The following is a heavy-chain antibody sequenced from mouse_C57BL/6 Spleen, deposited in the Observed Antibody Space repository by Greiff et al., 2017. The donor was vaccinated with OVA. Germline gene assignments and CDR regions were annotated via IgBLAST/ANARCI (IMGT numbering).Heavy chain of an antibody. D-gene: IGHD1-2*01. Sequence: VQLQQPGTELVKPGASVKLSCKASGYTFTSYWMHWVKQRPGQGLEWIGNINPSNGGTNYNEKFKSKATLTVDKSSSTAYMQLSSLTSEDSAVYYCARSEGLRLYAMDYWGQGTSVTVSS. J-gene: IGHJ4*01. CDR2: INPSNGGT. CDR3: ARSEGLRLYAMDY. V-gene: IGHV1-53*01. CDR1: GYTFTSYW.